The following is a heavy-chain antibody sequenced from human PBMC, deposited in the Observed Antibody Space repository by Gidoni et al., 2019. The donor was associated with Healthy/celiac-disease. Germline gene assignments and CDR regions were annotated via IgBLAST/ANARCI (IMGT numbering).Heavy chain of an antibody. V-gene: IGHV1-69*12. D-gene: IGHD5-18*01. CDR1: GGTFSSYA. J-gene: IGHJ6*02. Sequence: QVQLLLSGAAVKKPGSSVKVSCQPSGGTFSSYATSWVRQAPGPGLEWMGGIIPIFGTANYAQKYQGRVTITADESTSTAYMELSSLRSEDTAVYYCTRVAMDYYYGMDVWGQGTTVTVSS. CDR2: IIPIFGTA. CDR3: TRVAMDYYYGMDV.